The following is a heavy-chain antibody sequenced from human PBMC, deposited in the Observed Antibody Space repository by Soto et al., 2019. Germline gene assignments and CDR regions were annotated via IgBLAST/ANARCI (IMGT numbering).Heavy chain of an antibody. J-gene: IGHJ6*02. D-gene: IGHD2-8*01. CDR3: AKGGWLDA. Sequence: EVQVMESGGDLVQPGGSLRLSCVASGFTFSNYDMSWVRQAPGKGLEWVSVVVSNGASTDYADSVMGRFTISRDNSKNTVDLQMNSLRAEDTAVYYCAKGGWLDAWGQGTTVTVSS. V-gene: IGHV3-23*01. CDR2: VVSNGAST. CDR1: GFTFSNYD.